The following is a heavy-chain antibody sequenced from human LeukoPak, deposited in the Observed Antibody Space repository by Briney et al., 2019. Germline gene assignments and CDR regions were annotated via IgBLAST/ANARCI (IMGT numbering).Heavy chain of an antibody. CDR3: ARDQMAAAAALDY. D-gene: IGHD6-13*01. V-gene: IGHV3-21*01. CDR2: ISSSSSYI. Sequence: GGSLRLSCAASGFTFSSYSMNWVRQAPGKGLEWVSSISSSSSYIYYADSVKGRFTISRDNAKNSLYLQMNSLRAEDTAVYYCARDQMAAAAALDYWGQGTLATVSS. J-gene: IGHJ4*02. CDR1: GFTFSSYS.